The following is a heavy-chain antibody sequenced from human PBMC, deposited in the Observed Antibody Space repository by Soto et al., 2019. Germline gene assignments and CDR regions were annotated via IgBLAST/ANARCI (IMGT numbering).Heavy chain of an antibody. J-gene: IGHJ4*02. Sequence: QVQLVQSGAEVKKPGASVKVSCKASGYTFTSYGVSWVRQAPGQGLEWMGWISAYNGNTKYAQKLQGRVTMTTDTSTHTAYMDPRSLRSDDTAGYYCARDSPPVDYWGQGTLVTVSS. CDR2: ISAYNGNT. CDR1: GYTFTSYG. V-gene: IGHV1-18*01. CDR3: ARDSPPVDY.